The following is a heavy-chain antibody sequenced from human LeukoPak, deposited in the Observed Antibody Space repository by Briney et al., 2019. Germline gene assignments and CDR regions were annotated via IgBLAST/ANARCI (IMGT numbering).Heavy chain of an antibody. Sequence: GGSLRLSCAASEFTFSNYGMSWVRQAPGKGLEWVSAISGSGGSTYYADSVRGRFTVSRDNSKNTLYLQVNSLRVEDTAVYYCTREGMGTTFSAWFDPWGQGTLVTVPS. D-gene: IGHD1-7*01. V-gene: IGHV3-23*01. CDR1: EFTFSNYG. CDR2: ISGSGGST. CDR3: TREGMGTTFSAWFDP. J-gene: IGHJ5*02.